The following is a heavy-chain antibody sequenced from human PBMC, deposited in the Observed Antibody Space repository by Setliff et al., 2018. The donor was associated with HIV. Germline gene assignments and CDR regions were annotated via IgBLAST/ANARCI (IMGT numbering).Heavy chain of an antibody. J-gene: IGHJ4*02. Sequence: SETLSLTCYVTDDPISSYYWSWVRQPAGKGLEWIGRLYVSGDTNYNPSLKSRVTISLDTSKTHFFLNLTSVTDADTAVYFCTREGRGDPAMATTRIDYWGQGKLVTVSS. CDR2: LYVSGDT. V-gene: IGHV4-4*07. D-gene: IGHD1-1*01. CDR3: TREGRGDPAMATTRIDY. CDR1: DDPISSYY.